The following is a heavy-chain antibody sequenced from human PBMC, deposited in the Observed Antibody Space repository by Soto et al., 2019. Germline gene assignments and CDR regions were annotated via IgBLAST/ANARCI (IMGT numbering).Heavy chain of an antibody. D-gene: IGHD3-22*01. CDR2: ISSSGSTI. J-gene: IGHJ4*02. Sequence: EVQLVESGGGLVQPGGSLRLSCAASGFTFSSYEMNWVRQAPGKGLEWVAYISSSGSTIYYADSVKGRFTISRDNAKNSLYLQMNSLSDEDTVVYYCARGGRSNDYDSSGYPFFDWGQGTLVTVSS. CDR3: ARGGRSNDYDSSGYPFFD. V-gene: IGHV3-48*03. CDR1: GFTFSSYE.